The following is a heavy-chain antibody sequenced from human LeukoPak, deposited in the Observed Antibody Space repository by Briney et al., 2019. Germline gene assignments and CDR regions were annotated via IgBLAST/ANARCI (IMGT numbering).Heavy chain of an antibody. CDR1: GGSISSGSYY. CDR3: AGLLGYCSGTSCYRGFDY. Sequence: SETPSLTCTVSGGSISSGSYYWSWIRQPAGKGLEWIGRIYTSGSTYYNPSLESRVTISVDTSKNQFSLKLSSVTASDTAVYYCAGLLGYCSGTSCYRGFDYWGQGTLVTVSS. V-gene: IGHV4-61*02. J-gene: IGHJ4*02. D-gene: IGHD2-2*02. CDR2: IYTSGST.